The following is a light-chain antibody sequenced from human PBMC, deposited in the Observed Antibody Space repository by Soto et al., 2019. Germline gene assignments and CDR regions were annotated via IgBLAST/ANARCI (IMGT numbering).Light chain of an antibody. CDR2: AAS. CDR3: QQANCFPIS. Sequence: IPVTQTQTSLSASVGDRVTITCRASQSISSYLNWYQQKPGKAPKLLIYAASSLQSGVPSRFSGSGSGTDFTLTISSLQPEDFVTYYCQQANCFPISFGEG. V-gene: IGKV1-39*01. CDR1: QSISSY. J-gene: IGKJ5*01.